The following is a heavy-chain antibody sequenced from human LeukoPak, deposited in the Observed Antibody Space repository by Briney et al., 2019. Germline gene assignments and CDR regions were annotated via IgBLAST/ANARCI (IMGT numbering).Heavy chain of an antibody. D-gene: IGHD6-6*01. V-gene: IGHV3-30*18. Sequence: GGSLRLSCAASGFTFSTYGMHWVRQAPGKGLEWVAVKSYDGTNKYYADSVKGRFTISRDNSKNTLYLQMNSLRAEDTAVYYCAKNKAIELVGFDAFDIWGQGTMVTVSS. J-gene: IGHJ3*02. CDR1: GFTFSTYG. CDR2: KSYDGTNK. CDR3: AKNKAIELVGFDAFDI.